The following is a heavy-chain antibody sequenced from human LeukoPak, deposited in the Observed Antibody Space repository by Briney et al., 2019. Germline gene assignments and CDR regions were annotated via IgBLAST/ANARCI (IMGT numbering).Heavy chain of an antibody. Sequence: SDKKSCKTPPHSFRADHINRVPQAPGQGIETMGWINPNRGGTPYAQTVQGSGTMMSDTSISTGYMELRSLRSDDTAVYFCARVYDSDPYYYGRFDYWGQGTVVTVSS. CDR2: INPNRGGT. CDR1: PHSFRADH. D-gene: IGHD3-22*01. J-gene: IGHJ4*02. CDR3: ARVYDSDPYYYGRFDY. V-gene: IGHV1-2*02.